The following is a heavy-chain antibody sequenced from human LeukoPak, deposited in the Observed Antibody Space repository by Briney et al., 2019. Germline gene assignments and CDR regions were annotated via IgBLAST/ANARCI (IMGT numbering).Heavy chain of an antibody. CDR1: GFTFSSYN. D-gene: IGHD5-18*01. J-gene: IGHJ4*02. CDR2: ISSSSSTI. CDR3: ARGTAMVDY. V-gene: IGHV3-48*01. Sequence: GGSLRHTCAASGFTFSSYNTNWVRQAPGKGLEWVSYISSSSSTIYYADSVKGRFTISRDNAKNSLYLQMNSLRAEDTAVYYCARGTAMVDYWGQGTLVTVSS.